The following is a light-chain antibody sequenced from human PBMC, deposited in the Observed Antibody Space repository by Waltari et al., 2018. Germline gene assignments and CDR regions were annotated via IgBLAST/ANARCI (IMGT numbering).Light chain of an antibody. J-gene: IGKJ1*01. CDR3: QQSYPTPPWT. CDR2: AAS. V-gene: IGKV1-39*01. CDR1: QRISNY. Sequence: DIQMTQSPSSLSVSVGDRVTITCRASQRISNYLNWYQQKPGKAPRLLIYAASSLQSGVPSRFSGSGSGTDFTLTITSLQPEDFATYYCQQSYPTPPWTFGQGTKVDMK.